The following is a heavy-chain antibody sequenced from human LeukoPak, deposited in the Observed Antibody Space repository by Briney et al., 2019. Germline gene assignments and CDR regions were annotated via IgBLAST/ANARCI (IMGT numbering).Heavy chain of an antibody. J-gene: IGHJ5*02. D-gene: IGHD2-15*01. CDR2: IWNDGSNK. CDR3: ARGGYCSGGRCYPNWFDP. V-gene: IGHV3-33*01. Sequence: GGPLRLSCAASGFTFSGYDIHWVRQSPDKGPEWVAGIWNDGSNKSYTDSVKGRFTISRDNSKNTLYLQMNSLRAEDTAVYHCARGGYCSGGRCYPNWFDPWGQGTLVTVSS. CDR1: GFTFSGYD.